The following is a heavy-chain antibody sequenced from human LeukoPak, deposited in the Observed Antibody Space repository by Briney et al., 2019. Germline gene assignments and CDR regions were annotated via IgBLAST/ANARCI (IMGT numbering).Heavy chain of an antibody. D-gene: IGHD6-19*01. CDR3: ARAKGSIAVAVSWFDP. Sequence: ASVKVSCKASGYTFTSHAMHWVRQAPGQRLEWMGWINAGNGNTKYSQKFQGRVTITRDTSASTAYMELSSLRSEGTAVYYCARAKGSIAVAVSWFDPWGQGTLVTVSS. CDR2: INAGNGNT. V-gene: IGHV1-3*01. J-gene: IGHJ5*02. CDR1: GYTFTSHA.